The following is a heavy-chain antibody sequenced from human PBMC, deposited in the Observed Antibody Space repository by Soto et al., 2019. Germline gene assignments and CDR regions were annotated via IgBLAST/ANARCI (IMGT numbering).Heavy chain of an antibody. CDR1: GGSFSCYY. J-gene: IGHJ5*02. CDR2: INHSGST. Sequence: SETLSLTCAVYGGSFSCYYWSWIRQPPGKGLEWIGEINHSGSTNYNPSLKSRVTISVDTSKNQFSLKLSSVTAADTAVYYCARGHYYGSGSYYSPWGQGTLVTVSS. CDR3: ARGHYYGSGSYYSP. D-gene: IGHD3-10*01. V-gene: IGHV4-34*01.